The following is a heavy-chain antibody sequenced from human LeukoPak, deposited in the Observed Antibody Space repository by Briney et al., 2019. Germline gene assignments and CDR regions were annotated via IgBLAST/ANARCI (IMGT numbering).Heavy chain of an antibody. J-gene: IGHJ3*02. V-gene: IGHV4-34*01. CDR3: ARGMGHYDILTGYSVNAFDI. CDR2: INHSGST. D-gene: IGHD3-9*01. Sequence: PSETLSLTCAVYGGSFSGYYWSWIRQPPGKGLEWIGEINHSGSTNYNPSLKSRVTISVDTSKNQFSLKLSSVTAADTAAYYCARGMGHYDILTGYSVNAFDIWGQGTMVTVSS. CDR1: GGSFSGYY.